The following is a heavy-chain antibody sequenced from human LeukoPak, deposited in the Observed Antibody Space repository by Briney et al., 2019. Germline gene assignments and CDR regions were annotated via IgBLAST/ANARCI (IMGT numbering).Heavy chain of an antibody. J-gene: IGHJ5*02. CDR3: AREVGSGSSNWFDP. V-gene: IGHV1-69*13. Sequence: SVKVSCKASGGTFSSYAISWVRQAPGQGLEWMGGIIPIFGTANYAQKFQGRVTITADESTSTAYMELSSLRSEDTAVFYCAREVGSGSSNWFDPWGQGTLVTVSS. CDR2: IIPIFGTA. CDR1: GGTFSSYA. D-gene: IGHD3-10*01.